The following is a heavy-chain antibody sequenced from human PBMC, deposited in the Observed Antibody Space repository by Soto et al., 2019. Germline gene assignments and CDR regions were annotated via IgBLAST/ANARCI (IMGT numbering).Heavy chain of an antibody. V-gene: IGHV3-30*18. CDR1: GFTFSTYG. CDR3: AKSVYNWNDGFFDY. J-gene: IGHJ4*02. D-gene: IGHD1-1*01. Sequence: QVQLVESGGGVVQPGRSLRLSCAASGFTFSTYGRHWVRQAPGKGLEWVAVISYDGNNKYYADSVKGRFTTSRDNSKKPWYMQMSSLRAEDTAVYYCAKSVYNWNDGFFDYWGQGTLVTVSS. CDR2: ISYDGNNK.